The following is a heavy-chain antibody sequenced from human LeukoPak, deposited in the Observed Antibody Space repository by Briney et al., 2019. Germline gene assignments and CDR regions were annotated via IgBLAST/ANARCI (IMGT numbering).Heavy chain of an antibody. CDR1: GFTFSGYA. CDR2: ITGSGGTR. V-gene: IGHV3-23*01. Sequence: GGSLRLSCAASGFTFSGYAMRWVRQAPGKGLEWVSTITGSGGTRYYADSVKGRFTISRDNSKNTLYLQMKSLRAEDTAVYYCAREHWDFDYWGQGTLVTVSS. CDR3: AREHWDFDY. D-gene: IGHD7-27*01. J-gene: IGHJ4*02.